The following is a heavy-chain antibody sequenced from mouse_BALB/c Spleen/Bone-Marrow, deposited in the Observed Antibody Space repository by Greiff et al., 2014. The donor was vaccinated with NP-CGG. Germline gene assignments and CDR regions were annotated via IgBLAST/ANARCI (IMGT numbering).Heavy chain of an antibody. CDR2: FYPGSNSI. CDR1: GYTFTDYI. Sequence: VQVVESGAGLVKPGASVKLSCKASGYTFTDYIIHWVKQRSGQGLEWIGWFYPGSNSIKYNEKFKDKATLTADKSSSTVYMELSRLTSEDSAVYFCARHEEGGYDYDVGSYAMDYWGQGTSVTVSS. J-gene: IGHJ4*01. CDR3: ARHEEGGYDYDVGSYAMDY. D-gene: IGHD2-4*01. V-gene: IGHV1-62-2*01.